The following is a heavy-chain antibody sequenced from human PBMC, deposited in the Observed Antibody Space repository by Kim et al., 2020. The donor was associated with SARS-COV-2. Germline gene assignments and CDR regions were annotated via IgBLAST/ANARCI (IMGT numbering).Heavy chain of an antibody. D-gene: IGHD4-17*01. CDR3: ARRAVTTWDWFDP. Sequence: SPSFQGHVTSSADKSISTAYLQWSSLKASDTAMYYCARRAVTTWDWFDPWGQGTLVTVSS. V-gene: IGHV5-10-1*01. J-gene: IGHJ5*02.